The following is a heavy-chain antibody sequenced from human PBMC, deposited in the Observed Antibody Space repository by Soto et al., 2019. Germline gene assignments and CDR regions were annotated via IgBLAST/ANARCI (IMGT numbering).Heavy chain of an antibody. V-gene: IGHV3-30*18. D-gene: IGHD3-22*01. CDR1: GFTFSSYG. CDR3: AKDVSSVGSYDSSVYYVFDY. CDR2: ISYDGSNK. J-gene: IGHJ4*02. Sequence: QVQLVESGGGVVQPGRSLRLSCAASGFTFSSYGMYWVRQAPGKGLEWVAVISYDGSNKYYADSVKGRFTISRDNSKNTRYLQRNRLRAEETAVYYCAKDVSSVGSYDSSVYYVFDYWGQGTPVTVSS.